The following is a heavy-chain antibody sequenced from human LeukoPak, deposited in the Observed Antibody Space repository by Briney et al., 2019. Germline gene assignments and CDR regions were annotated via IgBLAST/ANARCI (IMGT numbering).Heavy chain of an antibody. CDR2: IKNKGEGGTT. V-gene: IGHV3-15*01. CDR1: GFSFSDAW. J-gene: IGHJ4*02. D-gene: IGHD5-24*01. Sequence: PGGSLRLSCAASGFSFSDAWMTWVRQAPGKGLEWVGRIKNKGEGGTTDYAAPVKGRFTISRDDSKNLVYLQMNSLKTEDTAVYYCTSGYKTILDYWGQGTQVTVSS. CDR3: TSGYKTILDY.